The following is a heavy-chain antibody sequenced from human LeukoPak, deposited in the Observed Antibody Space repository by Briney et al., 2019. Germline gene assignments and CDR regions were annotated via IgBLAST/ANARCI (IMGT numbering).Heavy chain of an antibody. D-gene: IGHD6-13*01. Sequence: PSETLSLTCTVSGGSISSGSYYWSWIRQPAGKGLEWIGLIYNSGSTNYNPSLKSRVTISVDTSKNQFSLKLSSVTAADTAVYYCARGGSSWYEYYFDYWGQGTLVTVSS. J-gene: IGHJ4*02. CDR1: GGSISSGSYY. CDR2: IYNSGST. V-gene: IGHV4-61*02. CDR3: ARGGSSWYEYYFDY.